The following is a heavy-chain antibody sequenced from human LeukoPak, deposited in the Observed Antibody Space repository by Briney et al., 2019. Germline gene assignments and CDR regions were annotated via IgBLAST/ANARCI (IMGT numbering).Heavy chain of an antibody. CDR3: ARDPSNSEAYYDILTGYYMDY. CDR2: INPSGGST. Sequence: ALVKVSCKASGYTFTSYYMHWVRQAPGQGLEWMGIINPSGGSTSYAQKFQGRVTMTRDTSTSTVYMELSSLRSEDTAVYYCARDPSNSEAYYDILTGYYMDYWGQGTLVTVSS. D-gene: IGHD3-9*01. V-gene: IGHV1-46*01. J-gene: IGHJ4*02. CDR1: GYTFTSYY.